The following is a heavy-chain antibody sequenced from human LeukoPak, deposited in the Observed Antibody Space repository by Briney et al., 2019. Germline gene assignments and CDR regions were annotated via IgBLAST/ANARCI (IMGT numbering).Heavy chain of an antibody. CDR3: ARHSGYSYGYAYSYYYMYV. Sequence: SETLSLTCTVSGGSISSSSYYWGWIRQPPGKGLEWIGSIYYSGSTYYNPSLKSRVTISVDPSKNQFSLKLSSVTAADTAVYHCARHSGYSYGYAYSYYYMYVWGKGTAVTVSS. J-gene: IGHJ6*03. CDR2: IYYSGST. V-gene: IGHV4-39*01. D-gene: IGHD5-18*01. CDR1: GGSISSSSYY.